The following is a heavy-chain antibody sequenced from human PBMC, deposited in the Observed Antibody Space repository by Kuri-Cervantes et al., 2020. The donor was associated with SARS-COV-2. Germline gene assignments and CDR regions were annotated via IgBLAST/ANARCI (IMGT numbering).Heavy chain of an antibody. CDR3: AHSPTYYFDSSGYYYFDY. J-gene: IGHJ4*02. D-gene: IGHD3-22*01. V-gene: IGHV2-5*01. CDR2: IYWNDDK. Sequence: YGPTLVKPPETLTLTCTVSGFSLSNARVGVDWIRQPPGKALEWLAVIYWNDDKRYSPSLKSRLTITKDTSKDQVVLTMTNMDPVDTATYYCAHSPTYYFDSSGYYYFDYWGQGTLVTVSS. CDR1: GFSLSNARVG.